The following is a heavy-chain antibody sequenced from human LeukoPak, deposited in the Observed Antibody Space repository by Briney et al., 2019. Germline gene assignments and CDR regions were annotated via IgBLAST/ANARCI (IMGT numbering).Heavy chain of an antibody. Sequence: SETLSLTCTVSGGSISSYYWSWIRQPPGKGLEWIGYIYYSGSTNYNPSLKSRVTISVDTSKNQFSLKLSSVTAADTAVYYCARGAATVDYWGQGALVTVSS. J-gene: IGHJ4*02. CDR3: ARGAATVDY. V-gene: IGHV4-59*01. CDR1: GGSISSYY. D-gene: IGHD6-25*01. CDR2: IYYSGST.